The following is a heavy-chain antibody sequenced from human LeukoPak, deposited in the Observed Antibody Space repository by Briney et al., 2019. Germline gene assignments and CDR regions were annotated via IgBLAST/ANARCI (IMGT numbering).Heavy chain of an antibody. CDR2: ISNRGIII. CDR1: GFNFSATY. Sequence: GGSLRLSCAASGFNFSATYMTWIRQAPGKGLEWVSYISNRGIIINYADSVKGRFTISRDDARSSLYLHMNNLRTEDTALYYCASGGDYVGIAATFRYWGQGSLVTVSS. CDR3: ASGGDYVGIAATFRY. J-gene: IGHJ4*02. V-gene: IGHV3-11*01. D-gene: IGHD4-23*01.